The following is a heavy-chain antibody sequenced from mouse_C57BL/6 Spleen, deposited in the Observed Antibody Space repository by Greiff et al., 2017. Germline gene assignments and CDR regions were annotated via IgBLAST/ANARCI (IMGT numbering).Heavy chain of an antibody. V-gene: IGHV1-64*01. CDR3: ARGDYCGSSPAWFAY. J-gene: IGHJ3*01. D-gene: IGHD1-1*01. CDR1: GYTFTSYW. CDR2: IHPNSGST. Sequence: QVQLQQSGAELVKPGASVKLSCKASGYTFTSYWMHWVKQRPGQGLEWIGMIHPNSGSTNYNETFNSKGTLTVDKSSSPAYRKLSSLTSENAAVYYGARGDYCGSSPAWFAYWGQGTLVTVSA.